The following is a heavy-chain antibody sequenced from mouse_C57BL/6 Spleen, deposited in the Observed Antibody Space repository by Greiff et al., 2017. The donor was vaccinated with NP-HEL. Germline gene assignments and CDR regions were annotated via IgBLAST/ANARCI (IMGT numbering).Heavy chain of an antibody. J-gene: IGHJ3*01. CDR2: IDPETGGT. Sequence: QVQLQQSGAELVRPGASVTLSCKASGYTFTDYEMHWVKQTPVHGLEWIGAIDPETGGTAYNQKFKGKAILTADKSSSTAYMELRSLTSEDSAVYYCTREGDTRPPCFAYWGQGTLVTVSA. CDR1: GYTFTDYE. V-gene: IGHV1-15*01. CDR3: TREGDTRPPCFAY.